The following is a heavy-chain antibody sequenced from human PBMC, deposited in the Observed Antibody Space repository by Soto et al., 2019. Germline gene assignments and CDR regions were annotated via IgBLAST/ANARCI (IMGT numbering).Heavy chain of an antibody. D-gene: IGHD2-21*01. CDR1: GDTFTSNY. CDR3: ASRVLCDMDV. J-gene: IGHJ6*02. V-gene: IGHV1-46*01. CDR2: INPSSGAT. Sequence: QQQLVQSVAEVKEPGASLKVSCKASGDTFTSNYIHWVRQAPGQGLEWMGRINPSSGATLYAQKFHGRLTLTTDTSTSTVYMDLNSLKSEDSAVYYCASRVLCDMDVWGQGTTVTVSS.